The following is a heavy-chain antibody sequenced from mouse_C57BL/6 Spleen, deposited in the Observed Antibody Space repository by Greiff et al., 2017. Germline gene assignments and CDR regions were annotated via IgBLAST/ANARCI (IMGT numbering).Heavy chain of an antibody. CDR2: IYPGRGST. CDR1: GYTFTSYW. V-gene: IGHV1-55*01. D-gene: IGHD1-1*01. J-gene: IGHJ2*01. CDR3: AKDDGSSLYYFDY. Sequence: QVQLQQPGAELVKPGASVKMSCKASGYTFTSYWITWVKQRPGQGLEWIGDIYPGRGSTNYNEKFKSKATLTVDTSSSTAYMQLSSLTSEDSAVYYCAKDDGSSLYYFDYWGQGTTLTVSS.